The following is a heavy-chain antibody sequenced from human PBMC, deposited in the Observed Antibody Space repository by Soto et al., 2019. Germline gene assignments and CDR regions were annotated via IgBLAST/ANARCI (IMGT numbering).Heavy chain of an antibody. J-gene: IGHJ5*02. Sequence: SETLSLTCAVYGGSFSGYYWSWIRQPPGKGLEWIGEINHSGSTNYNPSLKSRVTISVDTSKNQFSLKLSSVTAADTAVYYCARDVRFGELLRIDPWGQGTLVTVSS. CDR1: GGSFSGYY. D-gene: IGHD3-10*01. CDR2: INHSGST. CDR3: ARDVRFGELLRIDP. V-gene: IGHV4-34*01.